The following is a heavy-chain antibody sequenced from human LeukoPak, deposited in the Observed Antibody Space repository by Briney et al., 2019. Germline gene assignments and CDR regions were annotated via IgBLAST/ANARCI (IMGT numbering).Heavy chain of an antibody. J-gene: IGHJ6*03. D-gene: IGHD3-9*01. V-gene: IGHV4-4*07. CDR1: GGSISSYY. CDR3: ARERRYFDWCMDV. Sequence: SETLSLTCTVSGGSISSYYWSWIRQPAGKGLEWIGRIYTSGSTNYNPSLKSRVTMAVDTSKNQFSLKLSSVTAADTAVYYCARERRYFDWCMDVWGKGTTVTVSS. CDR2: IYTSGST.